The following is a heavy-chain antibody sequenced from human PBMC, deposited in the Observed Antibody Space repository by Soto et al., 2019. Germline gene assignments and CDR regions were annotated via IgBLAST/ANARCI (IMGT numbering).Heavy chain of an antibody. Sequence: SETLSLTCTVSGGSISSYYWSWIRQPPGKGLEWIGYIYYSGSTNYNPSLKSRVTISVDTSKNQFSLKLSSVTAADTAVYYCARDRRAAAGTYNWFDPWGQGTLVTVSS. CDR1: GGSISSYY. V-gene: IGHV4-59*01. CDR3: ARDRRAAAGTYNWFDP. J-gene: IGHJ5*02. CDR2: IYYSGST. D-gene: IGHD6-13*01.